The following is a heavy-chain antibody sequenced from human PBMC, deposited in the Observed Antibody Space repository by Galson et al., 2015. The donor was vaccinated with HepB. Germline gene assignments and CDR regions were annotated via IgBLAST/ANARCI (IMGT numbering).Heavy chain of an antibody. Sequence: SVKVSCKASGYTFTSYGISWVRQAPGQGLEWMGWISAYNGNTNYAQKLQGRVTMTTDTSTSTAYMELRSLRSDDTAVYYCARDYDYGDQGAGYYGMDVWGQGTTVTVSS. CDR2: ISAYNGNT. J-gene: IGHJ6*02. D-gene: IGHD4-17*01. V-gene: IGHV1-18*01. CDR1: GYTFTSYG. CDR3: ARDYDYGDQGAGYYGMDV.